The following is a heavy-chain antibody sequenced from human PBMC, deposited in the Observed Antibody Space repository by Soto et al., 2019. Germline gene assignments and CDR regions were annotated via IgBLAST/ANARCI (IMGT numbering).Heavy chain of an antibody. V-gene: IGHV4-59*01. Sequence: SLTCAVSGCSISSYYWSCIRQPPGKGLEWIGYTHYSGDTNYNPSLKSRVTISVGTSKNQFSLRLSSVTAEDTAVYYCAREGYCSGGICYKQYYAMDVWGQGTTVTVSS. J-gene: IGHJ6*02. CDR1: GCSISSYY. CDR3: AREGYCSGGICYKQYYAMDV. CDR2: THYSGDT. D-gene: IGHD2-15*01.